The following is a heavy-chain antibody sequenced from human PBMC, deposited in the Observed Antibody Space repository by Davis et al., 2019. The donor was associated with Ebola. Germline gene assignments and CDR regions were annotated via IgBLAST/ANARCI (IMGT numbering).Heavy chain of an antibody. CDR1: GGFVSSGGYS. Sequence: LRLSCAVSGGFVSSGGYSWSWIRQPPGKGLEWIGYYYYTGSTHYSPSLKSRVTISIDTSKNQFSLHLSSVTAADTAVYYCARGDSYYDPGGYYAGPEAPDHWGQGTLVSVSS. CDR2: YYYTGST. D-gene: IGHD3-22*01. V-gene: IGHV4-30-4*07. CDR3: ARGDSYYDPGGYYAGPEAPDH. J-gene: IGHJ4*02.